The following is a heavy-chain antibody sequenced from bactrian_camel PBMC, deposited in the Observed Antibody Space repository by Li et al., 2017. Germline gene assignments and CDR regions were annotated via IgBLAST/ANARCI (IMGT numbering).Heavy chain of an antibody. Sequence: HVQLVESGGDSVQAGGSLRLSCEASGFTLSTYCMGWFRQAPGKEREGVATISRSGYTEYTDSVKGRFTISRDIARNIIDLQMISLKPEDTAVYYCVADGFRYWGQGTQVTVS. CDR1: GFTLSTYC. D-gene: IGHD7*01. J-gene: IGHJ6*01. V-gene: IGHV3S55*01. CDR2: ISRSGYT. CDR3: VADGFRY.